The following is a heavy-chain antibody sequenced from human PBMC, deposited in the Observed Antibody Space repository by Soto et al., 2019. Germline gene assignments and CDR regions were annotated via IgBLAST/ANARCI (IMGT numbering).Heavy chain of an antibody. CDR2: IRGSGGST. J-gene: IGHJ4*02. D-gene: IGHD3-16*02. CDR3: AKDQVTYYDYVWGSYRPNYFDY. V-gene: IGHV3-23*01. Sequence: GGSLRLSCAASGFTFSSYAMSWVRQAPGKGLEWVSAIRGSGGSTYYADSVKGRFTISRDNSKNTLYLQMNSLRAEDTAVYYCAKDQVTYYDYVWGSYRPNYFDYWGQGTLVTVSS. CDR1: GFTFSSYA.